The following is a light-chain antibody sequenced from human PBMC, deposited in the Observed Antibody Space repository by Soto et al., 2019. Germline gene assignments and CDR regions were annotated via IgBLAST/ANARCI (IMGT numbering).Light chain of an antibody. V-gene: IGLV2-14*01. CDR3: NSHTSGDFRV. Sequence: QSALTQPAPVSGSPGQSITISCTGSSSDIGRYDHVSWYQHHPGKAPKLLISEVSSRPSGVSTRFSGSKSGYTASLTISGLQAEDEADYYCNSHTSGDFRVFGTGTKVTVL. J-gene: IGLJ1*01. CDR2: EVS. CDR1: SSDIGRYDH.